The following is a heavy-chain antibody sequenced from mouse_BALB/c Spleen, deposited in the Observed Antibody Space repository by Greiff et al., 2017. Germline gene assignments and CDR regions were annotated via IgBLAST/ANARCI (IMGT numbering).Heavy chain of an antibody. J-gene: IGHJ3*01. CDR2: IYPGDGDT. Sequence: VQLQESGAELARPGASVKLSCKASGYTFTSYWMQWVKQRPGQGLEWIGAIYPGDGDTRYTQKFKGKATLTADKSSSTAYMQLSSLASEDSAVYYCARSGDYDRAWFAYWGQGTLVTVSA. CDR3: ARSGDYDRAWFAY. V-gene: IGHV1-87*01. D-gene: IGHD2-4*01. CDR1: GYTFTSYW.